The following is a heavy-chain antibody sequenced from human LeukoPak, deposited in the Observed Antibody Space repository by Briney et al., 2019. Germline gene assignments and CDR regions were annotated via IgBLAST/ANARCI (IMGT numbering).Heavy chain of an antibody. CDR3: ARGLPTEWAFNY. D-gene: IGHD2-8*01. Sequence: GGSLRLSCAASGFTFSSYSMNWVRQAPGKGLEWVSSISSSSSYIYYADSVKGRFTISRDNAKNSLYLQMNSLRAEDTVVYYCARGLPTEWAFNYWGQGTLVTVSS. V-gene: IGHV3-21*01. J-gene: IGHJ4*02. CDR2: ISSSSSYI. CDR1: GFTFSSYS.